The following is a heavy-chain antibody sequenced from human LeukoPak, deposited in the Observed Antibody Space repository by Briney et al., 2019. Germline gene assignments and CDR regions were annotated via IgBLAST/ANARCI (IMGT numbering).Heavy chain of an antibody. CDR1: GYTFTSYY. J-gene: IGHJ4*02. Sequence: ASVKVSCKASGYTFTSYYMHWVRQAPGQGLEWMGIINPSGGSTSYAQKFQGRVTMTRDTSTSTVYMELSSLRSEDTAVRYCARDGGYCTNGVRPAVYNFDYWGQGTLVTVSS. V-gene: IGHV1-46*03. D-gene: IGHD2-8*01. CDR2: INPSGGST. CDR3: ARDGGYCTNGVRPAVYNFDY.